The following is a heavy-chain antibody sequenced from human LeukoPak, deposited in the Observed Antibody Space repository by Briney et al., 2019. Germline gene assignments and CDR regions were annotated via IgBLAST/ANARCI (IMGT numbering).Heavy chain of an antibody. V-gene: IGHV4-61*08. D-gene: IGHD3-22*01. CDR3: ARARSSGYPDY. CDR2: IYYSGST. CDR1: GDSISSDDYY. J-gene: IGHJ4*02. Sequence: SQTLSLTCTVSGDSISSDDYYWSWIRQPPGKGLEWIGYIYYSGSTNYNPSLKSRVTISLDTSKTQFSLKLSSVTAADTAVYYCARARSSGYPDYWGQGTLVTVSS.